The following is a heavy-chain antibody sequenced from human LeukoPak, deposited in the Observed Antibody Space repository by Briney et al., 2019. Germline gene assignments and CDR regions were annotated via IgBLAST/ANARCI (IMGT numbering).Heavy chain of an antibody. CDR2: IIPILGIA. D-gene: IGHD5-18*01. CDR1: RGTFSSYA. CDR3: AEGFQNSYGYF. Sequence: SVKVTCKASRGTFSSYAISWVRQAPGQGLEWMGRIIPILGIANYAQKFQGRVTITADKSTSTAYMELSSLRSEDTAVYYCAEGFQNSYGYFWGQGTLVTVSS. V-gene: IGHV1-69*04. J-gene: IGHJ4*02.